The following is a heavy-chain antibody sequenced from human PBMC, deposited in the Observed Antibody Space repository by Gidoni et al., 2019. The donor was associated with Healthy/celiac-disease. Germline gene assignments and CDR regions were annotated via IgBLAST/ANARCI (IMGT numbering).Heavy chain of an antibody. CDR2: IYYSGRT. D-gene: IGHD3-22*01. CDR1: GGSISSYY. CDR3: AREMGDYYDSSGYYYGPYYFDY. Sequence: QVQLQESGPGLVKPSETLSLTCTVPGGSISSYYWSWIRQPPGKGLEWIGYIYYSGRTNYNPSLKIRVTISVDTSKNQFSLKLSSVTAADTAVYYCAREMGDYYDSSGYYYGPYYFDYWGQGTLVTVSS. J-gene: IGHJ4*02. V-gene: IGHV4-59*01.